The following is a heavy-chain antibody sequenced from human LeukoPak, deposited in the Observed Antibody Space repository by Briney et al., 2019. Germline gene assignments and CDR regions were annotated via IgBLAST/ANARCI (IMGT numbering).Heavy chain of an antibody. D-gene: IGHD6-19*01. J-gene: IGHJ4*02. Sequence: PSETLSLTCTVSGGSISSGGYYWSWIRQHPGKGLERIGYIYYSGSTYYNPSLKSRVTISVDTSKNQFSLKLSSVTAADTAVYYCARDEGSSSGWSSFDYWGQGTLVTVSS. CDR2: IYYSGST. CDR1: GGSISSGGYY. CDR3: ARDEGSSSGWSSFDY. V-gene: IGHV4-31*03.